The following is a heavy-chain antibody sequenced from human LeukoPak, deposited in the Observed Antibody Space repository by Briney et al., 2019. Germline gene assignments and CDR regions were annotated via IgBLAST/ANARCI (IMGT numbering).Heavy chain of an antibody. D-gene: IGHD3-9*01. CDR1: GFTFSSYA. Sequence: GSLRLSCAASGFTFSSYAMSWVRQAPGKGLEWVSAISGSGDSTYYADSVKGRFTISRDNAKNTLYLQMNSLRAEDTAVYYCARGVNGDILTDWGQGTLVTVSS. CDR2: ISGSGDST. CDR3: ARGVNGDILTD. J-gene: IGHJ4*02. V-gene: IGHV3-23*01.